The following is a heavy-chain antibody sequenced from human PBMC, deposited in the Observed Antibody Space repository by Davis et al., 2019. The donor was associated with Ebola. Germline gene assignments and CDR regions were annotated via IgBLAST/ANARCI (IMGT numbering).Heavy chain of an antibody. Sequence: PGGSLRLSCVASGFTFSDYYMSWIRQAPGKGLEWVSYISSSNSYTNYADSVKGRFTISRDNAKNSLYLQMNSLRAEDTAVYYCANLAAHYWYLDLWGRGTLVTVSS. CDR1: GFTFSDYY. J-gene: IGHJ2*01. D-gene: IGHD2-15*01. CDR3: ANLAAHYWYLDL. V-gene: IGHV3-11*06. CDR2: ISSSNSYT.